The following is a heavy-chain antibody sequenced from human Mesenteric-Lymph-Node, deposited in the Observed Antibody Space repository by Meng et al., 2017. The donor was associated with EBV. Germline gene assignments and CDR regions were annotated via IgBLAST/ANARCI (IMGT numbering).Heavy chain of an antibody. CDR2: MNPYSGNT. J-gene: IGHJ4*02. D-gene: IGHD4-23*01. CDR1: GYTFNSYD. Sequence: QVQLVQSGAEVKKAGASVKVSCKASGYTFNSYDIHWVRQATGQGLEWMGWMNPYSGNTGYAQQFQGRVTMTRNTSIDTAFMDLTSLRSEDTAVYYCASSPGGNAASFDYWGQGTLVTVSS. V-gene: IGHV1-8*01. CDR3: ASSPGGNAASFDY.